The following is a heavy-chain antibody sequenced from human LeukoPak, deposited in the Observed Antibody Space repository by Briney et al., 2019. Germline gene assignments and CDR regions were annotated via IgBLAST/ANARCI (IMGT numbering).Heavy chain of an antibody. CDR1: GYSFTSYW. V-gene: IGHV5-51*01. J-gene: IGHJ3*02. CDR2: IYPGDSDT. CDR3: ARREYYDSSGYFQSAFDI. Sequence: GESLKISCKDSGYSFTSYWIGWVRQMPGKGLERMGIIYPGDSDTRYSPSFQGQVTISADKSISTAYLQWSSLKASDTAMYYCARREYYDSSGYFQSAFDIWGQGTMVTVSS. D-gene: IGHD3-22*01.